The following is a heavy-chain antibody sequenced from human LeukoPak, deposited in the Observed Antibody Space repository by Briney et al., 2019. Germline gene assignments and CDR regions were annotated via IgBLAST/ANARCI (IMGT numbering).Heavy chain of an antibody. D-gene: IGHD6-13*01. V-gene: IGHV1-18*01. CDR3: ARGVAAAGIFDY. Sequence: ASVEVSCTASGYTFTSYGISWVRQAPGQGLEWMGWISAYNGNTNYAQKLQGRVTMTTDTSTSTAYMELRSLRSDDTAVYYCARGVAAAGIFDYWGQGTLVTVSS. J-gene: IGHJ4*02. CDR2: ISAYNGNT. CDR1: GYTFTSYG.